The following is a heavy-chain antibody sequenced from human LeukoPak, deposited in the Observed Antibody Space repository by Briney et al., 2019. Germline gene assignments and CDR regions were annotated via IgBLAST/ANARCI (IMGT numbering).Heavy chain of an antibody. CDR2: ISSSSSNI. Sequence: PGGSLRLSCAASGFTFSSYSMNWVRGAPGKGLEWVSSISSSSSNIYYADSVKGRFTISRDNAKNSLYLQMNSLRAEDTAVYYCARLAAAGQDYWGQGTLVTVSS. CDR3: ARLAAAGQDY. J-gene: IGHJ4*02. CDR1: GFTFSSYS. V-gene: IGHV3-21*01. D-gene: IGHD6-13*01.